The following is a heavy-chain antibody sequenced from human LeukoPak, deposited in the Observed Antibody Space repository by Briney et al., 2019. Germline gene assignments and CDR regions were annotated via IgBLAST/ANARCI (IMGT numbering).Heavy chain of an antibody. J-gene: IGHJ4*02. D-gene: IGHD3-9*01. CDR2: IYYSGST. Sequence: PSETLSLTCTVSGGSISSYYWSWIRQPPGKGLEWIGYIYYSGSTNYNPSLKSRVTISVDTSKNQFSLKLSSVTAADTAVYYCARRGYDILTGDTQPHYFDYWGQGTLVTVSS. CDR1: GGSISSYY. CDR3: ARRGYDILTGDTQPHYFDY. V-gene: IGHV4-59*01.